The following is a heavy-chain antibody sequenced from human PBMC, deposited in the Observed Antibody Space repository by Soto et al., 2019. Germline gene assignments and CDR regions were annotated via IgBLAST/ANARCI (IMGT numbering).Heavy chain of an antibody. Sequence: QVQVVQSGAEVKKPGASVKVSCKTSGYTFTNYHVHWVRQAPGQGLEWMGAINPNGGSTTYAQHLQGRITMTSDASTSTVYMDMNSLRSDDTAVYYCALPKNTLGWYNFWGQGTLVTVS. V-gene: IGHV1-46*01. CDR2: INPNGGST. CDR3: ALPKNTLGWYNF. CDR1: GYTFTNYH. J-gene: IGHJ4*02. D-gene: IGHD6-19*01.